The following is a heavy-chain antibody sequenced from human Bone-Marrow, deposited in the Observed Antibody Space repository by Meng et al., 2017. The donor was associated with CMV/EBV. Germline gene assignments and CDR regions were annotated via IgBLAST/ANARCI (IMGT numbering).Heavy chain of an antibody. Sequence: AGSLRLSCAASGFTFSGSAMHWVRQATGKGLEWVGRIRSKANSYATAYAASVKGRFTISRDDSKNTAYLQMNSLKTEDTAVYYCTRQPIVLRFLEWSNWFYPWGQGTLVTVSS. CDR1: GFTFSGSA. V-gene: IGHV3-73*01. D-gene: IGHD3-3*01. CDR3: TRQPIVLRFLEWSNWFYP. CDR2: IRSKANSYAT. J-gene: IGHJ5*02.